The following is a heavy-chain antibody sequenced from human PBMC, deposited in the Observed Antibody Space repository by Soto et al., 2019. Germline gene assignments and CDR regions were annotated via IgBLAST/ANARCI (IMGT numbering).Heavy chain of an antibody. Sequence: SETLSLTCTVSGGSISGYYWSWFRQPPGKGLEWIGYIYYSGSTTYTPSLKSRITIAVDTSKNQFSLRLNSVTAADTAVYYCARLGGYYQAFDQWGQGSLVTVS. CDR2: IYYSGST. J-gene: IGHJ4*02. V-gene: IGHV4-59*08. CDR1: GGSISGYY. D-gene: IGHD3-22*01. CDR3: ARLGGYYQAFDQ.